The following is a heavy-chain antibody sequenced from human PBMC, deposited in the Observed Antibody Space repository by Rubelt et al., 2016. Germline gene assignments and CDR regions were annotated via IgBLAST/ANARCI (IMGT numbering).Heavy chain of an antibody. CDR2: IYYSGST. V-gene: IGHV4-39*01. CDR1: GGSISSGSYY. Sequence: QLQLQESGPGLVKPSETLSLTCTVSGGSISSGSYYWGWIRQPPGKGLEWIGSIYYSGSTYYNPSLKSRVTISVDTSKNQFSLKLSSVTAADTAVYYCARHKGDYYDSSGDFDYWGQGTLVTVSS. J-gene: IGHJ4*02. CDR3: ARHKGDYYDSSGDFDY. D-gene: IGHD3-22*01.